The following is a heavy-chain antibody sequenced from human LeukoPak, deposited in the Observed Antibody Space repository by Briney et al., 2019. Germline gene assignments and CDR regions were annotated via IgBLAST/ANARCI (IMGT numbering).Heavy chain of an antibody. Sequence: ASVKVSCKTSGYTFTSYAINWVRQAPGQGLEWMGWINTNTENPTYVQGFTGRYVFSLDTSVSTAYLQISGLKADDTAVYYCGRDPKLGIRGYTYGYIDYWGQGTLVTVSS. CDR3: GRDPKLGIRGYTYGYIDY. J-gene: IGHJ4*02. V-gene: IGHV7-4-1*02. D-gene: IGHD5-18*01. CDR1: GYTFTSYA. CDR2: INTNTENP.